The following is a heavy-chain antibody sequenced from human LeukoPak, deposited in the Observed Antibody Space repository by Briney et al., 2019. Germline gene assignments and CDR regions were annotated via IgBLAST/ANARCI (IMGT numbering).Heavy chain of an antibody. CDR2: ISVYTGDT. CDR1: GYTFTRYA. V-gene: IGHV1-18*01. CDR3: ARGSSDPGYFDY. Sequence: ASVKVSCKASGYTFTRYAISWVRQAPGQGLEWMGWISVYTGDTDYAQKFQGRVTMTTDKSTSTAYVELSSLRSEDTAVYYCARGSSDPGYFDYWGQGTLVTVSS. J-gene: IGHJ4*02. D-gene: IGHD6-25*01.